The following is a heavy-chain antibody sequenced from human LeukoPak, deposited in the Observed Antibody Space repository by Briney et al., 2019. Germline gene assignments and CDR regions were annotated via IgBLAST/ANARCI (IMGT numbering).Heavy chain of an antibody. J-gene: IGHJ4*02. D-gene: IGHD6-19*01. CDR3: VRHEGPYSSGWPAGGYFDY. CDR2: IYYSGST. V-gene: IGHV4-59*08. CDR1: GGSISSHY. Sequence: PSETLSLTCTVSGGSISSHYWNWIRQPPGKGLEWIGYIYYSGSTNYNPSLKSRVTISVDTSKNQFSLNLSSVTAADTAIYYCVRHEGPYSSGWPAGGYFDYWGQGILVTVSS.